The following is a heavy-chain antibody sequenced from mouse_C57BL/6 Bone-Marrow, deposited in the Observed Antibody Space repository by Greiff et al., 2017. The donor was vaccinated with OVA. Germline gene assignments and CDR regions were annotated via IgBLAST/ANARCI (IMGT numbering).Heavy chain of an antibody. D-gene: IGHD1-1*01. CDR1: GYAFSSSW. CDR3: ARDSYDSSYGYIDY. J-gene: IGHJ2*01. Sequence: VKLVESGPELVKPGASVKISCKASGYAFSSSWMNWVKQRPGKGLEWIGRIYPGDGDTNYNGKFKGKATLTADKSSSTAYMQLSSLTSEDSAVYFCARDSYDSSYGYIDYWGQGTTLTVSS. CDR2: IYPGDGDT. V-gene: IGHV1-82*01.